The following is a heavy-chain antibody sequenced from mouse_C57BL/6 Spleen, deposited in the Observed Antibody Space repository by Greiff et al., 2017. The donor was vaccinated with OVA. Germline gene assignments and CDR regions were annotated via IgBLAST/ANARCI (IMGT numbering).Heavy chain of an antibody. V-gene: IGHV1-69*01. CDR3: AGSSNYYFDY. J-gene: IGHJ2*01. CDR1: GYTFTSYW. D-gene: IGHD1-1*01. CDR2: IDPSDSYT. Sequence: QVQLKQPGAELVMPGASVKLSCKASGYTFTSYWMHWVKQRPGQGLEWIGEIDPSDSYTNYNQKFKGKSTLTVDKSSSTAYMQLSSLTSEDSAVYYCAGSSNYYFDYWGQGTTLTVSS.